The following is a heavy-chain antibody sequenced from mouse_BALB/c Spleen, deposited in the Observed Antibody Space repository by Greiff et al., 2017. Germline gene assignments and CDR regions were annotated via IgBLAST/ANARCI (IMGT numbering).Heavy chain of an antibody. D-gene: IGHD1-1*01. V-gene: IGHV1-80*01. J-gene: IGHJ4*01. Sequence: QVQLQQSGAELVRPGSSVKISCKASGYAFSSYWMNWVKQRPGQGLEWIGQIYPGDGDTNYNGKFKGKATLTADKSSSTAYMQLSSLTSEDSAVYFCARTTTGRGDYWGQGTSVTVSS. CDR3: ARTTTGRGDY. CDR2: IYPGDGDT. CDR1: GYAFSSYW.